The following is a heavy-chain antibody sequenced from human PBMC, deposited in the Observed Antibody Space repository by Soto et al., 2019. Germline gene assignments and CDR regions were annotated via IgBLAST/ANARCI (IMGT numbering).Heavy chain of an antibody. Sequence: GGSLRLSCAASGFTFSDHYMDWVRQASGKGLEWVAVISYDGGNKYYADSVKGRFTISRDNSKNTLYLQMNSLRAEDTAVYYCAKDRDLAPDDYDSSNYFFDYWGQGTLVTVSS. CDR1: GFTFSDHY. CDR2: ISYDGGNK. D-gene: IGHD3-22*01. CDR3: AKDRDLAPDDYDSSNYFFDY. V-gene: IGHV3-30*18. J-gene: IGHJ4*02.